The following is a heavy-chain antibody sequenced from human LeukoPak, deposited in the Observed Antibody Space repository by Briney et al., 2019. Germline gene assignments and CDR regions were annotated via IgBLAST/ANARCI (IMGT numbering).Heavy chain of an antibody. CDR1: GFTFSSYS. J-gene: IGHJ4*02. CDR3: ARAAGVVTELGGFDY. Sequence: GGSLRLSCAASGFTFSSYSMNWVRQAPGKGLECVSYISSSSSTIYYADSVKGRFTISRDNAKNSLYLQMNSLRDGDTAVYDCARAAGVVTELGGFDYWGQGTLVTVSS. CDR2: ISSSSSTI. V-gene: IGHV3-48*02. D-gene: IGHD2-21*02.